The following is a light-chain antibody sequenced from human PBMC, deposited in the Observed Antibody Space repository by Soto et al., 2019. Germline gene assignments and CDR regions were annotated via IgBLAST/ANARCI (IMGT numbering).Light chain of an antibody. V-gene: IGKV3-15*01. J-gene: IGKJ1*01. CDR2: GAS. CDR1: QSVSSN. CDR3: QQYNNCPQT. Sequence: EIVMTQSPATLSVSPGERATLSCRASQSVSSNLAWYQQKPGQAPRLLIYGASTRATGIPARFSGSGSGTEFTLTISSLQSEDVAVYYCQQYNNCPQTFGQGTKVEIK.